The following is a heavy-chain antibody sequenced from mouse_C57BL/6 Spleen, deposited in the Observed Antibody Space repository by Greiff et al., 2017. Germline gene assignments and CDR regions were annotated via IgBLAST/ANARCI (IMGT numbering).Heavy chain of an antibody. J-gene: IGHJ2*01. CDR1: GYTFTSYW. CDR3: ARETVVEAFDY. D-gene: IGHD1-1*01. V-gene: IGHV1-64*01. CDR2: IHPNSGST. Sequence: QVQLQQPGAELVKPGASVKLSCKASGYTFTSYWMHWVKQRPGQGLEWIGMIHPNSGSTNYNEKFKSKATLTVDKSPSTAYMQLSSLTSEDSAVYYCARETVVEAFDYWGQGTTLTVSS.